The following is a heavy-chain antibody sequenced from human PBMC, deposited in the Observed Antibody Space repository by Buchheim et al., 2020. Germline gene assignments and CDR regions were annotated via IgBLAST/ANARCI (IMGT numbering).Heavy chain of an antibody. Sequence: QLQLQESGPGLVKTSETLSLTCSVSGASISSTSYYWGWIRQPPGKGLEWIGSMYSRGSTAYNSSLKSRVTISVDTSKNQFSLKMSSVTAADTAVYYCVSSTPNGWYFRWGFWGQGTL. D-gene: IGHD6-19*01. CDR3: VSSTPNGWYFRWGF. CDR1: GASISSTSYY. V-gene: IGHV4-39*01. CDR2: MYSRGST. J-gene: IGHJ4*02.